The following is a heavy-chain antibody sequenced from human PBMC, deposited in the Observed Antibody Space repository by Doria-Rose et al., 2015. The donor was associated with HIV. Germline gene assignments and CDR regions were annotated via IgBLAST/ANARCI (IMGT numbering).Heavy chain of an antibody. D-gene: IGHD2-2*01. CDR1: GFTFEDFN. Sequence: VQLVQSGGGVKQPGGSLRLSCTASGFTFEDFNMHWVRQAPGKGLEWISYTSGDGDRTHYSDSVRGRFTISRDNSGNSLYLQMTSLRTEDAGFYYCGNSYAYIRDNLVSWGQGTLVTVSS. CDR3: GNSYAYIRDNLVS. J-gene: IGHJ5*01. CDR2: TSGDGDRT. V-gene: IGHV3-43*01.